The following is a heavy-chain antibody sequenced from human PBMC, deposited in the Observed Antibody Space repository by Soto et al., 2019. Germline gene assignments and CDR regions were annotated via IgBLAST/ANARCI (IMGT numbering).Heavy chain of an antibody. CDR2: IYWDDDI. CDR1: GFSLRANGMG. J-gene: IGHJ3*02. CDR3: AAIKVVRGVNITGCFDI. Sequence: QITLKESGRTLVKPTQTLTLTCSFSGFSLRANGMGVAWIRQPPGKALECLARIYWDDDIRYSPSLQSRLTITKDTSRNQVGLTMTKMDPFDTGTYYCAAIKVVRGVNITGCFDIWGQGTVVNVSS. V-gene: IGHV2-5*02. D-gene: IGHD3-10*02.